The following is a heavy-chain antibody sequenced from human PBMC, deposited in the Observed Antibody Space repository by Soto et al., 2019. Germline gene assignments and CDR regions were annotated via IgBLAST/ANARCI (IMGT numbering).Heavy chain of an antibody. CDR3: AKSVHSAYYYYYGMDV. J-gene: IGHJ6*02. D-gene: IGHD1-1*01. CDR2: ISYDGSNK. CDR1: GFTFSSYG. V-gene: IGHV3-30*18. Sequence: GGSLRLSCAASGFTFSSYGMHWVRQAPGKGLEWVAVISYDGSNKYYADSVKGRFTISRDNSKNTLYLQMNSLRAEDTAVYYCAKSVHSAYYYYYGMDVWGQGTTVTVSS.